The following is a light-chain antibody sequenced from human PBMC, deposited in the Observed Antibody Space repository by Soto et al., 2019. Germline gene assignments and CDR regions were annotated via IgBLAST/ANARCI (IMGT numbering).Light chain of an antibody. CDR3: CSYASSTTSHVV. CDR1: SSDGGSYNL. CDR2: EGN. V-gene: IGLV2-23*01. J-gene: IGLJ2*01. Sequence: QSVLTQPASVSGSPGQSITISCTGTSSDGGSYNLVSWYQQEPGKAPKLIIFEGNERPSGVSNRFSGSKSGNTASLTISGLQAEDEADYYCCSYASSTTSHVVFGGGTQLTVL.